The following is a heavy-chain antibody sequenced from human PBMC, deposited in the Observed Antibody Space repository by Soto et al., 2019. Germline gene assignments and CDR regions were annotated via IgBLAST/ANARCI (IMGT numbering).Heavy chain of an antibody. D-gene: IGHD5-12*01. J-gene: IGHJ6*04. Sequence: SKPLSLTCTVSGGSITNINYYWEWIRQPPGKGLEWIGNIYYGGSAHYNPSLKSRVSISVDTSKNQFSLKVSSVTAADTSVYYLAAEVAGNGMEVLGTWSLVT. CDR1: GGSITNINYY. V-gene: IGHV4-39*01. CDR2: IYYGGSA. CDR3: AAEVAGNGMEV.